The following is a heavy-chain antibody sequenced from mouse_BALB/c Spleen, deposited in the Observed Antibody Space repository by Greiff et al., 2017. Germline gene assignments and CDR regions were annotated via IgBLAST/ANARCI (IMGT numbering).Heavy chain of an antibody. D-gene: IGHD1-1*01. Sequence: EVQVVESGGGLVQPGGSRKLSCAASGFTFSSFGMHWVRQAPEKGLEWVAYISSGSSTIYYADTVKGRFTISRDNPKNTLFLQMTSLRSEDTAMYYCGRGFTANAMDYWGQGTSVTVSS. CDR3: GRGFTANAMDY. V-gene: IGHV5-17*02. J-gene: IGHJ4*01. CDR1: GFTFSSFG. CDR2: ISSGSSTI.